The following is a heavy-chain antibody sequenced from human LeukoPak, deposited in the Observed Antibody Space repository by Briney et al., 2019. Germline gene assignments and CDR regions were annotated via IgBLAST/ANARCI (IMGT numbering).Heavy chain of an antibody. Sequence: PSETLSLTCTVSGGSISSSSYYWGWIRQPPGKGLEWIGSIYYSGSTPYNPSLKSRVTISVDTSKNQFSLKLSSVTAADTAVYYCARDPAAAGKDYWGQGTLVTVSS. CDR2: IYYSGST. V-gene: IGHV4-39*07. CDR1: GGSISSSSYY. J-gene: IGHJ4*02. D-gene: IGHD6-13*01. CDR3: ARDPAAAGKDY.